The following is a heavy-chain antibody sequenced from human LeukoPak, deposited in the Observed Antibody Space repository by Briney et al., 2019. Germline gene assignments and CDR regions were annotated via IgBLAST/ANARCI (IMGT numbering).Heavy chain of an antibody. CDR1: GFTFSSYE. J-gene: IGHJ4*02. CDR2: ISGSGGST. V-gene: IGHV3-23*01. D-gene: IGHD6-13*01. Sequence: QPGGSLRLSCAASGFTFSSYEMNWVRQAPGKGLEWVSAISGSGGSTYYADSVKGRFTISRDNSKNTLYLQMNSLRAEDTAVYYCAKYSSSWYWVYWGQGTLVTVSS. CDR3: AKYSSSWYWVY.